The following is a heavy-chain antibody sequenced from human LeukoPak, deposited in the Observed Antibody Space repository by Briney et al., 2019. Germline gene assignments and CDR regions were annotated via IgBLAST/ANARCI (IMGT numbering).Heavy chain of an antibody. Sequence: PGGSLRLSCAASGFTFSSYSMNWVRQAPGEGLEWVSHITASGTAMFYADSVKGRFTISRDNAKNSLYLQMNSLRAEDTALYHCARDPTAVANLPQYYLDYWGQGILVTVSS. D-gene: IGHD4-23*01. J-gene: IGHJ4*02. CDR1: GFTFSSYS. CDR2: ITASGTAM. V-gene: IGHV3-48*01. CDR3: ARDPTAVANLPQYYLDY.